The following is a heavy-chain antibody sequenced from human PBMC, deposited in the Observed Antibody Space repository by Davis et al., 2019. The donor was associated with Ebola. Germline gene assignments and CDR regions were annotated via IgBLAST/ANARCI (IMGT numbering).Heavy chain of an antibody. CDR1: GGSFSSYY. CDR2: IYYSGST. J-gene: IGHJ6*02. D-gene: IGHD2-2*01. V-gene: IGHV4-59*08. CDR3: ARHFTSHWGYYYGMDV. Sequence: SETLSLTCAVYGGSFSSYYWGWIRQPPGKGLEWIGSIYYSGSTYYNPSLKSRVTISVDTSKNQFSLKLSSVTAADTAVYYCARHFTSHWGYYYGMDVWGQGTTVTVSS.